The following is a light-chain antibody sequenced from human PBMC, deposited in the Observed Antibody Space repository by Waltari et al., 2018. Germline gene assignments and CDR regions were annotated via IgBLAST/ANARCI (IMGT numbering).Light chain of an antibody. V-gene: IGKV1-5*03. CDR2: KAS. CDR1: QSVSNW. CDR3: QQYNDDPRT. Sequence: DIQMTQSPSTLSASVGDRVTITCRASQSVSNWLAWYQQKPGKAPNLLIYKASSLESGVPSRFSGSGSGTEFTLTSSSLQPDDFATYYCQQYNDDPRTFGQGTEVEFK. J-gene: IGKJ1*01.